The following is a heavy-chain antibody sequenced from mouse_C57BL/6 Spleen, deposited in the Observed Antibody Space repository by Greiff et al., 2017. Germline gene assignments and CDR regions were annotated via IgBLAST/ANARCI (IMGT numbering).Heavy chain of an antibody. V-gene: IGHV6-3*01. CDR1: GFTFSNYW. CDR3: TIPYFDY. Sequence: EVQLQESGGGLVQPGGSMKLSCVASGFTFSNYWMNWVRQSPEKGLEWVAQIRLKSDNYATHYAESVKGRFTISRDDSKSSVYLQMNNLRAEDTGIYYCTIPYFDYWGQGTTLTVSS. D-gene: IGHD5-1-1*01. CDR2: IRLKSDNYAT. J-gene: IGHJ2*01.